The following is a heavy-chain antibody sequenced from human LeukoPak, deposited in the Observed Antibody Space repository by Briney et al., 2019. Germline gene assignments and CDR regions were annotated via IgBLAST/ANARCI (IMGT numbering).Heavy chain of an antibody. CDR2: INHSGST. CDR1: GGSFSGYY. Sequence: SETLSLTCAVYGGSFSGYYWSWIRQPPGKGLEWIGEINHSGSTNYNPSLKSRVTISVDTSKNQFSLKLSSVTAADTAVYYCARGPYYYDSSGYYYGYWGQGTLVTVSS. CDR3: ARGPYYYDSSGYYYGY. J-gene: IGHJ4*02. V-gene: IGHV4-34*01. D-gene: IGHD3-22*01.